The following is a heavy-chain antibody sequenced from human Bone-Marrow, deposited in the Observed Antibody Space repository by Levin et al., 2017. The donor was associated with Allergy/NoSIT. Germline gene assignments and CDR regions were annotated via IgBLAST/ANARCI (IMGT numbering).Heavy chain of an antibody. D-gene: IGHD4-11*01. J-gene: IGHJ4*02. Sequence: GASVKVSCAASGFTFTNAWMNWVRQAPGKGLEWVGRIKTKADGGAVDYAAPVKGRIIISRDDSKKTVFLQMNNLETEDTAVYYCSLQYFDYWGQGSLVAVSS. V-gene: IGHV3-15*07. CDR2: IKTKADGGAV. CDR1: GFTFTNAW. CDR3: SLQYFDY.